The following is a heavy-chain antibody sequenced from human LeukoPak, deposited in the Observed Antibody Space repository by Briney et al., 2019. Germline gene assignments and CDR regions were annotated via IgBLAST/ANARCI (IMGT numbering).Heavy chain of an antibody. Sequence: GGSLRLSCAASGFTFSSYSMNWVRQARGKGLEWVSSISSSSSYVYYADSVKGRFTISREKAKNTLYLQMNSLRAEDTAVYYCARDGAAAGDYWGQGTLVTVSS. D-gene: IGHD6-13*01. V-gene: IGHV3-21*01. J-gene: IGHJ4*02. CDR3: ARDGAAAGDY. CDR2: ISSSSSYV. CDR1: GFTFSSYS.